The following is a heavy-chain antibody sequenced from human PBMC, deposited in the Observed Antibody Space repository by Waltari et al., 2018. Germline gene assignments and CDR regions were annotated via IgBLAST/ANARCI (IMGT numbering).Heavy chain of an antibody. J-gene: IGHJ4*02. Sequence: EVQLVESGGALVQLGGSLNLPCAASGPLLNDYAIHGVRQASGKGLEWVGRIRSRFKDDETAYAESAQGRFTISRDDSKNTAYLEMNSLKTDDTAVYYCIRPFEMGIDWGQGTQVTVSS. D-gene: IGHD7-27*01. CDR2: IRSRFKDDET. CDR1: GPLLNDYA. V-gene: IGHV3-73*01. CDR3: IRPFEMGID.